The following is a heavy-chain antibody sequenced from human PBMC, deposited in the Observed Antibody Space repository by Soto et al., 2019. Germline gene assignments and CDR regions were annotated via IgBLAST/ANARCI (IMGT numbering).Heavy chain of an antibody. D-gene: IGHD2-2*02. CDR3: AAVFTTTRCYTQGRYGDPDY. V-gene: IGHV1-46*03. CDR2: INPSGGST. CDR1: GYTFTSYY. Sequence: QVQLVQSGAEVKKPGASVKVSCKASGYTFTSYYMYWVRQAPGQGLEWMGIINPSGGSTSYPQRFQGRVALTRDTTTSTFYMELSSLRSEDTAVSYCAAVFTTTRCYTQGRYGDPDYWGQGTLVTVFS. J-gene: IGHJ4*02.